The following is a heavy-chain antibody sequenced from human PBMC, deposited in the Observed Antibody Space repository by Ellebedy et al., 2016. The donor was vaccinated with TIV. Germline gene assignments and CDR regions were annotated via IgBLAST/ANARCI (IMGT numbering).Heavy chain of an antibody. J-gene: IGHJ5*02. CDR1: GGSINSGTYY. CDR3: ARHALVLDIEPYDWFDP. V-gene: IGHV4-39*01. D-gene: IGHD3-3*02. CDR2: IYYSGST. Sequence: MPSETLSLTCTVSGGSINSGTYYWGWIRQPPGKGLEWLGTIYYSGSTYYNPSLKSRVSMSLDTSKNQFSLSLSSVTAADTALYYCARHALVLDIEPYDWFDPWGQGALVTVSS.